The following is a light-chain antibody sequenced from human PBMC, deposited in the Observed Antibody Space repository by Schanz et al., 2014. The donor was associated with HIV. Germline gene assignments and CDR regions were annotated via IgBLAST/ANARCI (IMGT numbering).Light chain of an antibody. CDR2: NVN. Sequence: QSALIQPPSVSGSPGQSVTISCTGTSSDVGSYDYVSWYQQHPGTVPKPMIYNVNSQPSRVPDRFSGSKSGSTASMTVSGLQPEDEADYYCSSFAGSNIPWVFGGGTKLTVL. V-gene: IGLV2-8*01. J-gene: IGLJ3*02. CDR1: SSDVGSYDY. CDR3: SSFAGSNIPWV.